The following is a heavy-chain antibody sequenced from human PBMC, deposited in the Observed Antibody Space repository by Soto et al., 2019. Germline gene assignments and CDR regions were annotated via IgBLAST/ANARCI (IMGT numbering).Heavy chain of an antibody. V-gene: IGHV2-5*01. Sequence: QITLKESGPTLVKPTQTLTLTCTFSGFSLSTSGVGVGWIRQPPGKALEWLALIYWNDDKRYSPSLKSRLTITKDTSKTPVVLTMTNMDTVDTATYYCAHRRVAVAGTRYYFDYWGQVTLVTVS. CDR2: IYWNDDK. J-gene: IGHJ4*02. CDR3: AHRRVAVAGTRYYFDY. D-gene: IGHD6-19*01. CDR1: GFSLSTSGVG.